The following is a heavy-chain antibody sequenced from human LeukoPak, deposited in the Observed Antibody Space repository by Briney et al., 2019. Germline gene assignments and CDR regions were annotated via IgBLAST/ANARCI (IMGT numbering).Heavy chain of an antibody. Sequence: SETLSLTCTVSGGSISSSSYYWGWIRQPPGKGLEWIGSIYYSGSTYYNPSLKSRVTISVDTSKNQFSLKLSSVTAADTAVYYCARPSPTYYDYVWGSYRHPYFDYWGQGTLVTVSS. CDR3: ARPSPTYYDYVWGSYRHPYFDY. CDR2: IYYSGST. CDR1: GGSISSSSYY. J-gene: IGHJ4*02. D-gene: IGHD3-16*02. V-gene: IGHV4-39*07.